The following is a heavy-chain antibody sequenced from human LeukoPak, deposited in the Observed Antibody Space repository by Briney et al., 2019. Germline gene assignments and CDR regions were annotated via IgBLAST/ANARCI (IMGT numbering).Heavy chain of an antibody. CDR1: GFTFSNYW. Sequence: PGGSLRLSCAASGFTFSNYWMHWVRQAPGKGLEWVSGISSSGGSTYYADSVKGRFTISRDNSKNTLYLQMNSLRAEDTAVYYCAKDGQYSSSSPYYFDYWGQGTLVTVSS. J-gene: IGHJ4*02. D-gene: IGHD6-6*01. CDR2: ISSSGGST. CDR3: AKDGQYSSSSPYYFDY. V-gene: IGHV3-23*01.